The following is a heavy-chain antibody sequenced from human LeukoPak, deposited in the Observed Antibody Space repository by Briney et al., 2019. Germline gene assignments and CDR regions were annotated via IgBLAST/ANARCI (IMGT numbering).Heavy chain of an antibody. CDR3: ASAPCYYDSSLRFDY. CDR2: IIPIFGTA. CDR1: GGAFSSYA. D-gene: IGHD3-22*01. Sequence: SVKVSCKASGGAFSSYAISWVRQAPGQGLEWMGRIIPIFGTANYAQKFQGRVTITTDESTSTAYMELSSLRSEDTAVYYCASAPCYYDSSLRFDYWGQGTLVTVSS. J-gene: IGHJ4*02. V-gene: IGHV1-69*05.